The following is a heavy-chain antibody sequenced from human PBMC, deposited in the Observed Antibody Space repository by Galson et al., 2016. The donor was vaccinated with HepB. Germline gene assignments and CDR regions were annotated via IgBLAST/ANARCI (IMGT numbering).Heavy chain of an antibody. CDR1: GFIVTSTY. J-gene: IGHJ5*02. CDR3: ARDPQIYNSGSNWFDL. CDR2: ISGSAHST. Sequence: SLRPSCAASGFIVTSTYMTWVRQAPGKGLEWVSTISGSAHSTYYADSVKGRFTISRDNSKNTLYLQMNSLRAEDTAVYYCARDPQIYNSGSNWFDLWGQGTLVTVSS. V-gene: IGHV3-23*01. D-gene: IGHD3-10*01.